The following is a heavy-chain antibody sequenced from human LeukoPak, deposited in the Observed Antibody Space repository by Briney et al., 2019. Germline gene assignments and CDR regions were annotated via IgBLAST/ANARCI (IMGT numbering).Heavy chain of an antibody. Sequence: GGSLRLSCAASGFTFSGYWMMWVRQAPGKGLEWVSYISDSGTTIYYGDSVKGRFTISRDNAKKSLYLQMNSLRAEDTAVYYCARVRYFDWLGPFDYWGQGTLVTVSS. CDR1: GFTFSGYW. CDR3: ARVRYFDWLGPFDY. D-gene: IGHD3-9*01. V-gene: IGHV3-48*03. J-gene: IGHJ4*02. CDR2: ISDSGTTI.